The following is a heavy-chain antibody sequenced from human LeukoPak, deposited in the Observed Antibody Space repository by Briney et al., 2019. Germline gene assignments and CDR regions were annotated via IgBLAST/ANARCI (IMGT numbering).Heavy chain of an antibody. J-gene: IGHJ5*02. CDR2: ISGSGGST. CDR1: GFTFSSYS. Sequence: GGSLRLSCAASGFTFSSYSMSWVRQAPGKGLEWVSLISGSGGSTYYADSVKGRFTISRDNAKNTLYLQMNSLRAEDTAVYYCARSPNCGGDCSWGQGTLVTVSS. V-gene: IGHV3-23*01. CDR3: ARSPNCGGDCS. D-gene: IGHD2-21*02.